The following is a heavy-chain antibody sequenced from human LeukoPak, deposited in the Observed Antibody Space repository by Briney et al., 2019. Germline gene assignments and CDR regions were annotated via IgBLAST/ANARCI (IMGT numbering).Heavy chain of an antibody. D-gene: IGHD6-19*01. J-gene: IGHJ4*02. CDR3: AKDEVWRAGNFDY. CDR2: ISGSGGRT. Sequence: GGSLRLSCAGSGFTFSSYGMSWVRQAPGKGLEWVSAISGSGGRTYYADSVKGRVTISRDNSKNTLYLQMNSLRAEDTAVYYCAKDEVWRAGNFDYWGQGTPVTVSS. CDR1: GFTFSSYG. V-gene: IGHV3-23*01.